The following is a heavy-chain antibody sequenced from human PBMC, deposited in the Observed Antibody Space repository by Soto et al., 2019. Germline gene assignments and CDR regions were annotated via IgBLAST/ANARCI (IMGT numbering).Heavy chain of an antibody. CDR2: ISGSGGST. CDR3: AKEDDAWTNGHFDI. J-gene: IGHJ3*02. Sequence: EGQLLESGGGLVQPGGSLRLSCAASGFTFSSYDMSWVRQAPGKGLEWVSAISGSGGSTYYAASVKGRFTISRDNSKNTLYVQMNGLRAEDTAIYYCAKEDDAWTNGHFDIWGQGTMVTVSS. V-gene: IGHV3-23*01. D-gene: IGHD2-8*01. CDR1: GFTFSSYD.